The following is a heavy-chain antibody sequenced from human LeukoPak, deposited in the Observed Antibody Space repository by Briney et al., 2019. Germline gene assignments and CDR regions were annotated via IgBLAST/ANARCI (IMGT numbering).Heavy chain of an antibody. V-gene: IGHV3-21*01. Sequence: PGGSLRLSCADSRFTFSSYTMNWVRQAPGKGLEWVSSISSSSYTYYADSVKGRFTISRDNAKNSLYLQMNSLRAEDTAVYYCARDMRVYCSSTTCSVDYWGQGTLVTVSS. CDR2: ISSSSYT. CDR1: RFTFSSYT. J-gene: IGHJ4*02. D-gene: IGHD2-2*01. CDR3: ARDMRVYCSSTTCSVDY.